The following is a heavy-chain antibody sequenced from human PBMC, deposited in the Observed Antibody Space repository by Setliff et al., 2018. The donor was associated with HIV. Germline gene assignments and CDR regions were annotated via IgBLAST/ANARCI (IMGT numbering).Heavy chain of an antibody. J-gene: IGHJ3*02. CDR2: INPRDGIP. V-gene: IGHV1-46*01. CDR1: GFSFSRHY. D-gene: IGHD3-16*01. CDR3: TRAFPPMIPAAFDI. Sequence: ASVKVSCKASGFSFSRHYMHWVRQAPGEGLEWVAMINPRDGIPSYAQKFQDRVVVTRDTSRSIVYMELSSLLSEDTAVYFCTRAFPPMIPAAFDIWGLGTLVTVSS.